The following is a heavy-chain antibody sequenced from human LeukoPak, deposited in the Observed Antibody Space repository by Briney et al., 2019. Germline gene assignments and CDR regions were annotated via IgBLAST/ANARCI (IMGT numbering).Heavy chain of an antibody. J-gene: IGHJ4*02. CDR3: ARGGDSSGYRIDY. CDR1: GFTFSSYA. D-gene: IGHD3-22*01. Sequence: GGSLRLSCAASGFTFSSYAMHWVRQAPGKELEWVAVISYDGSNKYYADSVKGRFTISRDNSKNTLYLQMNSLRAEDTAVYYCARGGDSSGYRIDYWGQGTLVTVSS. CDR2: ISYDGSNK. V-gene: IGHV3-30*01.